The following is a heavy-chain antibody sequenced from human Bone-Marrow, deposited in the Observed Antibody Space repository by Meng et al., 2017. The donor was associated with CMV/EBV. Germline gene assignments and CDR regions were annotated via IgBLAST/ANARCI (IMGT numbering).Heavy chain of an antibody. J-gene: IGHJ5*02. V-gene: IGHV4-34*01. CDR3: TRGRFCTTTECYTGRNRFDP. D-gene: IGHD2-2*02. Sequence: SETLSLTCTVYGGSFSGYYWTWIRQPPGKGPEWIGEINRSGVTNQNPSLKSRVTTSVDTSKNQFSLRVSSVTAADTAVYYCTRGRFCTTTECYTGRNRFDPWGQGTPVTVSS. CDR1: GGSFSGYY. CDR2: INRSGVT.